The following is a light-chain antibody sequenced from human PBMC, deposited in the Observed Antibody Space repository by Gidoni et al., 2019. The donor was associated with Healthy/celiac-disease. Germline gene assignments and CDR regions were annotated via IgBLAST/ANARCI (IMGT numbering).Light chain of an antibody. CDR2: DVS. CDR1: SSDVGGYNS. CDR3: SSYTSSSTLA. V-gene: IGLV2-14*01. Sequence: QSALTQPASVTGSPGQSITISCTGTSSDVGGYNSVSWYQQHPGQAHNLMIYDVSNRPSGVSNRFSGSKSGNTAFLTISGLQASDASDYYCSSYTSSSTLAFGGGTKLTVL. J-gene: IGLJ2*01.